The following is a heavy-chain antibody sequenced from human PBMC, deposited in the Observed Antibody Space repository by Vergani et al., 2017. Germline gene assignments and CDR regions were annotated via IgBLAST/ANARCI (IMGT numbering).Heavy chain of an antibody. Sequence: QVQLQESGPGLVKPSETLSLTCTVSGGSISSYYWSWIRQPPGKGLEWIGYIYYSGSTNYNPSLKSRVTISVDTSKNQVSLKLSSVTAADTAVYYCARGVGCSSTSCYQIDYYYYYMDVWGKGTTVTVSS. V-gene: IGHV4-59*01. CDR1: GGSISSYY. CDR3: ARGVGCSSTSCYQIDYYYYYMDV. CDR2: IYYSGST. J-gene: IGHJ6*03. D-gene: IGHD2-2*01.